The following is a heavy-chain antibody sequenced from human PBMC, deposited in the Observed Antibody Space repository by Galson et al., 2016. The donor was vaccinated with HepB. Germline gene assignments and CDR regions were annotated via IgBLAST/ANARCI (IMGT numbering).Heavy chain of an antibody. D-gene: IGHD3-3*01. Sequence: SVKVSCKAPGGTFSSNVFSWVRLAPGQGLEWLGGIIPSFATPSYAQKCQGRVTITADESTTTAYMELTGLRSEDTAIYYCATDGAFLSGLHFWGQGTLVAVSS. J-gene: IGHJ4*02. CDR1: GGTFSSNV. V-gene: IGHV1-69*13. CDR3: ATDGAFLSGLHF. CDR2: IIPSFATP.